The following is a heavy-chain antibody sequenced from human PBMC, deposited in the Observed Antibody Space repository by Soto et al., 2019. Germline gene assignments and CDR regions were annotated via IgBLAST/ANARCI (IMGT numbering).Heavy chain of an antibody. V-gene: IGHV3-23*01. CDR3: VKSSRQYASAIQYLCGT. CDR1: GFTFSNFA. J-gene: IGHJ4*02. CDR2: ISGTDDYT. D-gene: IGHD6-13*01. Sequence: GSLRLSCAASGFTFSNFAMTWVREARGEGLEWVSSISGTDDYTYYADSVKGRFTISRDSALNTLFVHMNTLREDDTAVYYCVKSSRQYASAIQYLCGTRGLGTLVTVSS.